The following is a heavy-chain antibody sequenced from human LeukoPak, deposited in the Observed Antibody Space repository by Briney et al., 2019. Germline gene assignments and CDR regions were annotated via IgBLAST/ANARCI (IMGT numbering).Heavy chain of an antibody. CDR1: GGSISSYY. CDR3: ARDREANCGSGAWFDP. V-gene: IGHV4-4*07. J-gene: IGHJ5*02. Sequence: SETLSLTCTVSGGSISSYYWSWIRQPAGKGLEWIGRIYTSGSTNYNPSLKSRVTMSVDTSKNQFSLKLSSVTAADTAVYYCARDREANCGSGAWFDPWGQGTLVTVSS. CDR2: IYTSGST. D-gene: IGHD7-27*01.